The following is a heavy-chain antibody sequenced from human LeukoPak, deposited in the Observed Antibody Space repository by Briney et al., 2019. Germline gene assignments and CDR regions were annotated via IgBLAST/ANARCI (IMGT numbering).Heavy chain of an antibody. V-gene: IGHV4-4*07. CDR1: GGXISTYY. CDR2: IYTSGGT. Sequence: PSETLSLTCTVSGGXISTYYCSWIRQPAGEGLEWIGRIYTSGGTNYNPSLKSRVTMSLDTSKNQFSLKLSSVTAADTAVYYCARGYGASFDIWGQGTMVTVSS. D-gene: IGHD4-17*01. CDR3: ARGYGASFDI. J-gene: IGHJ3*02.